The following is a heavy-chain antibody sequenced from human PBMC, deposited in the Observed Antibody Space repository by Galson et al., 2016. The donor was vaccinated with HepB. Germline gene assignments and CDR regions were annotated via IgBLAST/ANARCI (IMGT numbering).Heavy chain of an antibody. CDR2: IGPNGNGP. D-gene: IGHD3-10*02. V-gene: IGHV3-64D*09. J-gene: IGHJ5*01. Sequence: SLRLSCAASRFPISWSSMHWVHQAPGKGLKYISAIGPNGNGPYYADSVRGRFSISRDNSKDMVFLQMSSLRPEDTGVYYCIQDVHSTFASWGQGTLVTVSS. CDR3: IQDVHSTFAS. CDR1: RFPISWSS.